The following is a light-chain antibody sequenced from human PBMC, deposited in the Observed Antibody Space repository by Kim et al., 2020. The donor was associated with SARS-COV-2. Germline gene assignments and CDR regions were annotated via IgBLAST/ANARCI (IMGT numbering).Light chain of an antibody. CDR1: QSINTY. CDR2: AAS. Sequence: DIQMTQSPSSLAASVGDRVTIACRASQSINTYLNWYQQKPGKAPKLLIYAASTLQSGVPSRFSGSGSGTDFTLTISSLQPEDVETGYCQQSHTAPLLTFGGGTKVDIK. J-gene: IGKJ4*01. CDR3: QQSHTAPLLT. V-gene: IGKV1-39*01.